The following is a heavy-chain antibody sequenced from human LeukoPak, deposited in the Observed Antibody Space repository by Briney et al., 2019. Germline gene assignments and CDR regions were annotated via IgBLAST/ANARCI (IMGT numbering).Heavy chain of an antibody. Sequence: SETLSLTCTVSGYSISSGYYWGWIRQPPGKGLEWIGGIYHSGSTYYNPSLKSRVTISVDTSKNQFSLKLSSVTAADTAVYYCARAPHYYDSSGYAEEFDYWGQGTLVTVSS. V-gene: IGHV4-38-2*02. J-gene: IGHJ4*02. CDR3: ARAPHYYDSSGYAEEFDY. D-gene: IGHD3-22*01. CDR1: GYSISSGYY. CDR2: IYHSGST.